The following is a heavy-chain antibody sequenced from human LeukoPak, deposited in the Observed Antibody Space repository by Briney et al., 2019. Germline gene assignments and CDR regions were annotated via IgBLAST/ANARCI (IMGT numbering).Heavy chain of an antibody. CDR1: NYTFIRYG. D-gene: IGHD1-26*01. CDR2: ISPYNGNT. Sequence: ASVKVSCKASNYTFIRYGITWVRQAPGQGLEWLAWISPYNGNTKYAQKFQGRVTMTTDTYASTAYMELRSLTSDDTAVYYCAREESIGRYQFLHDSWGQGTLVTVSS. V-gene: IGHV1-18*01. J-gene: IGHJ4*02. CDR3: AREESIGRYQFLHDS.